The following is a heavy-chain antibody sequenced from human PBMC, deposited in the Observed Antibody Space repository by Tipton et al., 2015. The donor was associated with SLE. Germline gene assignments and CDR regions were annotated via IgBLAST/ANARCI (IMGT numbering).Heavy chain of an antibody. CDR2: INHSGST. J-gene: IGHJ4*02. D-gene: IGHD3-22*01. CDR1: GGSFSAYY. CDR3: ARGTGGHSYDPGYLDC. Sequence: TLSLTCAVYGGSFSAYYWSWIRQPPGKGLEWIGEINHSGSTNYNPSLKSRVTISVDTSKNQFSLKLSSVTAADTAVYYCARGTGGHSYDPGYLDCWGQGTLVTVSS. V-gene: IGHV4-34*01.